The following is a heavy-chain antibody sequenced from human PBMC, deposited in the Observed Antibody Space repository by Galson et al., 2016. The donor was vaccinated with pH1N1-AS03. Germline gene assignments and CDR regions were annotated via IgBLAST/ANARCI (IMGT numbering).Heavy chain of an antibody. D-gene: IGHD6-13*01. V-gene: IGHV4-39*01. CDR2: IYYSGPT. CDR1: GDSIITSSYY. Sequence: SETLSLTCTVSGDSIITSSYYWGWIRQPPGKGLEWIGNIYYSGPTYYSPSLKSRVAISVDTSKNQFSMQLSSLTAADTAFSYCPRRRNTASWLNWDLYLWGRGTLVTVSS. CDR3: PRRRNTASWLNWDLYL. J-gene: IGHJ2*01.